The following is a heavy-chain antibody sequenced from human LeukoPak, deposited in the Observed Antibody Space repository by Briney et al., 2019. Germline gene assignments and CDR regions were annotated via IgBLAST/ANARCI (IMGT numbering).Heavy chain of an antibody. D-gene: IGHD5-18*01. CDR2: IYYSGST. CDR1: GGSISSYY. V-gene: IGHV4-59*01. J-gene: IGHJ3*02. Sequence: SETLSLTCTVSGGSISSYYWCWIRQPPGKGLEWIGYIYYSGSTNYNPSLKSRVTISVDTSKNQFSLKLSSVTAADTAVYYCARGMWQLWRRGNPLDAFDIWGQGTMVTVSS. CDR3: ARGMWQLWRRGNPLDAFDI.